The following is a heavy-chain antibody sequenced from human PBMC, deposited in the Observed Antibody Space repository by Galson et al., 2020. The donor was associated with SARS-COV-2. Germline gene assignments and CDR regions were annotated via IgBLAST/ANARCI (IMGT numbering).Heavy chain of an antibody. CDR1: GFTFSSYG. J-gene: IGHJ3*01. V-gene: IGHV3-30*03. D-gene: IGHD6-13*01. CDR2: ISTDGNNK. Sequence: QAGGSLRLSCAASGFTFSSYGMHWVRQAPGKGLEWVAVISTDGNNKYDADSVKGRFTISRDNSNNTLYLQMNSLRPEDTAVYFCARAGYSSTWTLGDAFDVWGQGTLVTVSS. CDR3: ARAGYSSTWTLGDAFDV.